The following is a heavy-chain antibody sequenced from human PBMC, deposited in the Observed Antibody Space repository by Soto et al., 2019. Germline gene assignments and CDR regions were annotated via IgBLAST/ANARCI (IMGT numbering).Heavy chain of an antibody. V-gene: IGHV3-23*01. CDR2: ISGSGGST. J-gene: IGHJ5*02. Sequence: GGSLRLSCAASGFTFSSYAMRWVRQAPGKGLEWVSDISGSGGSTNYADSVRGRFTVSRDNSKNTLYLQMNSLRAEDTAVYYCAKEGKSKVLQFLDFKEDNWFDPWGQGALVTVSS. D-gene: IGHD3-3*01. CDR3: AKEGKSKVLQFLDFKEDNWFDP. CDR1: GFTFSSYA.